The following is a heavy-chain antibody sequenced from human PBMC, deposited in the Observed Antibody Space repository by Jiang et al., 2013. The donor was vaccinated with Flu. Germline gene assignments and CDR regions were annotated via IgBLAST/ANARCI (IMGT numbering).Heavy chain of an antibody. D-gene: IGHD3-16*01. CDR1: GYTFTNYT. Sequence: QSGSELKMPGASVRVSCKASGYTFTNYTLQWMRQAPGQGLEWMGWINTNTGNPTYAQGFTGRFVFSLDTSVSTAYLQISSLKAEDTAVYYCARPDYGRNGWFDPWGQGNPGHRLL. CDR3: ARPDYGRNGWFDP. V-gene: IGHV7-4-1*02. J-gene: IGHJ5*02. CDR2: INTNTGNP.